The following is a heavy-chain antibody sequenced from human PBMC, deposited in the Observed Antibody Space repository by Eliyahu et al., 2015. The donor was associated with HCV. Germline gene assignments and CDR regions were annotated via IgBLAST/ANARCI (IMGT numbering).Heavy chain of an antibody. V-gene: IGHV4-34*01. CDR3: ARGSLRFLEWPPWGWFDP. CDR2: INHSGST. CDR1: GGSFSGXY. D-gene: IGHD3-3*01. J-gene: IGHJ5*02. Sequence: QVQLQQWGAGLLKPSETLSLTCAVYGGSFSGXYWSWIRQPPGKGLEWIGEINHSGSTNYNPSLKSRVTISVDTSKNQSSLKLSSVTAADTAVYYCARGSLRFLEWPPWGWFDPWGQGTLVTVSS.